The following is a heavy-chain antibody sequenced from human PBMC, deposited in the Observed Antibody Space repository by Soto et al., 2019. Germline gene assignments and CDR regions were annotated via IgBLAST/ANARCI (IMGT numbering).Heavy chain of an antibody. J-gene: IGHJ4*02. CDR3: AREVVGATTGLEY. Sequence: SETLSLTCTVSGGSISSSIYYWGWIRQPPGKGLEWIGSIYYSGGTYYNPSLKSRVTISVDTSKNQFSLKLSSATAADTAVYYGAREVVGATTGLEYWGQGTMVTLSS. CDR2: IYYSGGT. D-gene: IGHD1-26*01. CDR1: GGSISSSIYY. V-gene: IGHV4-39*02.